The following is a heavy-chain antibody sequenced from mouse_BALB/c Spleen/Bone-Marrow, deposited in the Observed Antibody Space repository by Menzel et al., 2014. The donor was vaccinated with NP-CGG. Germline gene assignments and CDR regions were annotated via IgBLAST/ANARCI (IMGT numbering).Heavy chain of an antibody. J-gene: IGHJ2*01. Sequence: EVQGVESGGGLVQPGGSLKLSCAASGFTFXSYGTSWVRQTPGKRLELVASINSNGGSTYYPDSVKGRFTISRDNAKKTLSLQMSSLKSEDTAVYYCARGNYGNYVDYFDYWGQGTTLTVSS. CDR3: ARGNYGNYVDYFDY. CDR2: INSNGGST. V-gene: IGHV5-6-3*01. CDR1: GFTFXSYG. D-gene: IGHD2-1*01.